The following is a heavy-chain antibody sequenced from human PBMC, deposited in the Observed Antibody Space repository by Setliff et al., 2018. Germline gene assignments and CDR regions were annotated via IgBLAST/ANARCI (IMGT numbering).Heavy chain of an antibody. J-gene: IGHJ6*03. Sequence: ASVKVSCKASGYTFRSYGINWVRQAPGQRLEWMGRINPNNGDTDYVQKFQGRVTMIRDTSKSTVYMELRSLKSDDTAVYYCARGEHIVSGDFYHYIDVWGKGTTVTVSS. CDR2: INPNNGDT. CDR1: GYTFRSYG. D-gene: IGHD2-15*01. CDR3: ARGEHIVSGDFYHYIDV. V-gene: IGHV1-2*06.